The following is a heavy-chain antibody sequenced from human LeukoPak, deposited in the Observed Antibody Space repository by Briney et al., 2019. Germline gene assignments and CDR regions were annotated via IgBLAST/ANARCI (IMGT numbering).Heavy chain of an antibody. CDR1: GYSFTSYW. D-gene: IGHD5-24*01. CDR2: IYPGDSDI. CDR3: ARSVEMATIPGGPYDY. Sequence: GESLKISCKGSGYSFTSYWIGWVRQMPGKGLEWMGIIYPGDSDIRYSPSFQGQVTISADKSISTAYLQWSSLKASDTAMYYCARSVEMATIPGGPYDYWGQRTLVTVSS. V-gene: IGHV5-51*01. J-gene: IGHJ4*02.